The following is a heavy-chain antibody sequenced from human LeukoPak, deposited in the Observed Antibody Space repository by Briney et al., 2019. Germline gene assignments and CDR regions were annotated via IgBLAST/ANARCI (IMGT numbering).Heavy chain of an antibody. J-gene: IGHJ6*02. CDR3: ARQTVGSGSFYYYYGMDV. D-gene: IGHD1-26*01. V-gene: IGHV4-30-2*01. CDR2: IYHSGVT. CDR1: DGSISSGAYY. Sequence: PSETLSLTCTVSDGSISSGAYYWSWIRQPPGKGLEWIGYIYHSGVTDYNPSLKSRVTISVDRSKNQFSLKLSSVTAADTAVYYCARQTVGSGSFYYYYGMDVWGQGTTVTVSS.